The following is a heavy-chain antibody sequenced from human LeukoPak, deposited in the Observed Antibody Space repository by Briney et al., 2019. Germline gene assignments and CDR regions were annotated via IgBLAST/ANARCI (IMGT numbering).Heavy chain of an antibody. J-gene: IGHJ4*02. V-gene: IGHV4-61*02. CDR1: GGSISSGSYY. Sequence: PSETLSLTCTVSGGSISSGSYYWSWIRQPAGKGLEWIGRIYTSGSTNYNPSLKSRVTISVDTSKNQFSLKLSSVTAADTAVYYCARRGSLSFLRWGQGTLVTVSS. D-gene: IGHD3-3*01. CDR2: IYTSGST. CDR3: ARRGSLSFLR.